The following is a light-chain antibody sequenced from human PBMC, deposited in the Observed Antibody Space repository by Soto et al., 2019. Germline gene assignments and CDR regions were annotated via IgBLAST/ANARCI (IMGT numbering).Light chain of an antibody. CDR2: EVT. CDR1: NSDVGAYNY. Sequence: QSVLTQPASVSGSPGQSITISCTGTNSDVGAYNYVSWFQQHPGKAPKLIIFEVTNRPSGVSHRFSGSKSANTASLTISGLQTEDEADYYCLSHTITSVLVFGGGTQLTVL. V-gene: IGLV2-14*01. CDR3: LSHTITSVLV. J-gene: IGLJ3*02.